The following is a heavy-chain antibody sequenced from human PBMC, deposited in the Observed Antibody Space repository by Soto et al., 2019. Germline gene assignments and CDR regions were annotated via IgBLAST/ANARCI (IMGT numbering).Heavy chain of an antibody. J-gene: IGHJ4*02. D-gene: IGHD2-15*01. Sequence: GGSLRLSCVTSGFTFTKYSMNWVRQAPGKGLEWVSYISYSGETKYYADSLKGRYAISRDDAKNSVYLQMNSLRDEDTALYYCVRGVVVVVGSTAENFDHWGQGTLVTVSS. V-gene: IGHV3-48*02. CDR3: VRGVVVVVGSTAENFDH. CDR1: GFTFTKYS. CDR2: ISYSGETK.